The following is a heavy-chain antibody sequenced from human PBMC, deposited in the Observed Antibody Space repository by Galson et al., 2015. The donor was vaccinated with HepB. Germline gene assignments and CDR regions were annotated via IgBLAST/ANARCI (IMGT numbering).Heavy chain of an antibody. V-gene: IGHV3-23*01. Sequence: SLRLSCAASGFTFSSYAMTWVRQAPGQGLEWVSSISAPGDRTYYADSVKGRFTISRDNSKNTLYLQMNSLRDADTAVYYCTESPFAYSPYFFDYWGQGTLVTVSS. CDR3: TESPFAYSPYFFDY. D-gene: IGHD3-16*01. CDR2: ISAPGDRT. J-gene: IGHJ4*02. CDR1: GFTFSSYA.